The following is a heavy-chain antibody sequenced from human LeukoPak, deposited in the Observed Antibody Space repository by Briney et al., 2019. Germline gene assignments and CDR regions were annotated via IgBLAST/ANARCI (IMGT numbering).Heavy chain of an antibody. Sequence: SETLSLTCTVSGGSISRSYWSWIRQPAGKGLEWIGRLYSSGSTNYNPSLKSRVTMSVDTSKNQFSLKLSSVTAADTAVYYCARDVVVVPAAIHYGMDVWGQGTTVTVSS. CDR3: ARDVVVVPAAIHYGMDV. J-gene: IGHJ6*02. CDR2: LYSSGST. CDR1: GGSISRSY. V-gene: IGHV4-4*07. D-gene: IGHD2-2*01.